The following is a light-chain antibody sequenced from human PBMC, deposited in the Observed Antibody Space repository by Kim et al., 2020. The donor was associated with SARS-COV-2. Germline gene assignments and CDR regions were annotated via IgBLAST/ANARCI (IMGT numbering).Light chain of an antibody. Sequence: GQRVTSSCSGSSPNIESNSVNWYQQLPGTAPKLLIYSTYQRPSGVPDRFSASKSGTSASLAISGLQSEDEADYYCAAWDDSLRGVVFGGGTQLTVL. CDR2: STY. CDR3: AAWDDSLRGVV. J-gene: IGLJ2*01. V-gene: IGLV1-44*01. CDR1: SPNIESNS.